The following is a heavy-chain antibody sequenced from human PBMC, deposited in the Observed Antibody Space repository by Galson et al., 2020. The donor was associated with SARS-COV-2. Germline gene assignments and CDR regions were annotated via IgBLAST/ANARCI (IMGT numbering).Heavy chain of an antibody. V-gene: IGHV4-39*01. J-gene: IGHJ6*03. Sequence: GSLRLSCTVSGGPISSSSYYWGWIRQPPGKALEWIGSIYDSGSTDYNPSLKSRVTISKDTSKKQLSLKLSSVTAADTAVYYCAKGNKVGISGYYMDVWGKGTTVTISS. CDR2: IYDSGST. CDR1: GGPISSSSYY. CDR3: AKGNKVGISGYYMDV. D-gene: IGHD1-26*01.